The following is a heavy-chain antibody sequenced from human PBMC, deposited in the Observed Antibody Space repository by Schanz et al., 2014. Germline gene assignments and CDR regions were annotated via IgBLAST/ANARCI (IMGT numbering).Heavy chain of an antibody. CDR3: AKARRKSNCSGGRCFHYSYYGMDV. D-gene: IGHD2-15*01. CDR1: GFTFTTHS. Sequence: EVQLLESGGGLVQPGGSLRLSCAASGFTFTTHSMTWVRQAPGKGLEWVSTISASGGSTYYADSVKGRFTISRDNSKNILYLQMNSLRAEDTAVYYCAKARRKSNCSGGRCFHYSYYGMDVWGQGTTVSVSS. J-gene: IGHJ6*02. V-gene: IGHV3-23*01. CDR2: ISASGGST.